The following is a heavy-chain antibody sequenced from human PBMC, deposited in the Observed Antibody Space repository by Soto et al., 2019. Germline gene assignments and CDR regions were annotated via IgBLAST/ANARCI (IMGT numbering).Heavy chain of an antibody. V-gene: IGHV3-66*01. J-gene: IGHJ5*02. Sequence: EVQLVESGGGLVQPGGSLRLSCAASGFTVSSNYMSWVRPAPGKGLEWASVIYSGGSTYYADSVKGRFTISRDNSKNTLYLQMNSLRAEDTAVYYCANQTTVTTLFDPWGQGTLVTVSS. CDR1: GFTVSSNY. CDR3: ANQTTVTTLFDP. CDR2: IYSGGST. D-gene: IGHD4-17*01.